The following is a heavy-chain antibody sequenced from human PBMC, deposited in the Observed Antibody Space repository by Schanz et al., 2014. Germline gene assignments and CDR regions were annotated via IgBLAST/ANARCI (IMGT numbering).Heavy chain of an antibody. Sequence: EVQLLDSGGGLVQPGGSLRLSCGGSGFTFSKYWMSWVRQAPGKGLEWVSYISGTTTYTNYADSVKGRVTISRDNAKNSVSLQMRRLRVEDTAVYYCASGVHVSSLQKGLQFWGRGTLVIVSS. CDR3: ASGVHVSSLQKGLQF. V-gene: IGHV3-48*01. CDR1: GFTFSKYW. D-gene: IGHD3-10*01. J-gene: IGHJ1*01. CDR2: ISGTTTYT.